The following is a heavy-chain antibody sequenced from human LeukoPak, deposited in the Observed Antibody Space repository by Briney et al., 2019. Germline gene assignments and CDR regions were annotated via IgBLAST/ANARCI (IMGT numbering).Heavy chain of an antibody. CDR2: INPSGGST. CDR1: GYTFTSYY. D-gene: IGHD3-9*01. Sequence: ASVKVSCKASGYTFTSYYMHWERQAPGQGLEWMGIINPSGGSTTYAQKFRGRLTMTRDMSTSTVYMELSSLRSEDTAVYYCARGSRPVYNLLTGKRYFDYWGQGTLLTVSS. CDR3: ARGSRPVYNLLTGKRYFDY. J-gene: IGHJ4*02. V-gene: IGHV1-46*01.